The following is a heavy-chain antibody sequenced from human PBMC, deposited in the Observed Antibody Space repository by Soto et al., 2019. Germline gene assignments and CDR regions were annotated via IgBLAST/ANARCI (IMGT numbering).Heavy chain of an antibody. Sequence: PSETLSLTCAVSGGSISSCYWIWIRQPPGKGLEWIGYIYYSGSTNYTPSLKSRVTISVDTSKNQFSLKLSSVTAADTAVYYCARAEYRYTWFDPWGQGTLVTVSS. D-gene: IGHD6-6*01. V-gene: IGHV4-59*01. CDR1: GGSISSCY. J-gene: IGHJ5*02. CDR2: IYYSGST. CDR3: ARAEYRYTWFDP.